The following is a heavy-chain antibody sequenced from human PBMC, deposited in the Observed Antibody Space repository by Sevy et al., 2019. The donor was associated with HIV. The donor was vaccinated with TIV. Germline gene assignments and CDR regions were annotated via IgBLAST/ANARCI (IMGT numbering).Heavy chain of an antibody. CDR2: ISYDGSNK. J-gene: IGHJ4*02. CDR1: GFTFSSYG. Sequence: GGSLRLSCAASGFTFSSYGMHWVRQAPGKGLEWVAVISYDGSNKYYADSVKGRFTISRDNSKNTLYLQMNSLRAEDTAVYYCAKDGMGAAAGAFYYWGQGTLVTVSS. V-gene: IGHV3-30*18. D-gene: IGHD6-13*01. CDR3: AKDGMGAAAGAFYY.